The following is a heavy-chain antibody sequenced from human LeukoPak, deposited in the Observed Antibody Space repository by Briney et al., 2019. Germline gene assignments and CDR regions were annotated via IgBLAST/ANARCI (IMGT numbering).Heavy chain of an antibody. CDR3: ARHLPGIAAADPSGYFDY. D-gene: IGHD6-13*01. CDR1: GYSISSGYY. J-gene: IGHJ4*02. Sequence: ETLSLTCAVSGYSISSGYYWGWIRQPPGKGLEWIGSIYHSGSTSYNPSLKSRVTISVHTSKTQFSLKLSSVTAADTAVYYCARHLPGIAAADPSGYFDYWGQGTLVTVSS. CDR2: IYHSGST. V-gene: IGHV4-38-2*01.